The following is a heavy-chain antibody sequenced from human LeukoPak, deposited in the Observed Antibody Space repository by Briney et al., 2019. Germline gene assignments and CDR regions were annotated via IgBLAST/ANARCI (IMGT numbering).Heavy chain of an antibody. CDR1: GGTFSSYA. CDR3: ARGLSLRYFDWLDY. Sequence: ASVKVSCKASGGTFSSYAISWVRQAPGQGLEWMGGIIPIFGTANYAQKFQGRVTITADKSTSTAYMELSSLRSEDTAVYYCARGLSLRYFDWLDYWGQGTLVTVSS. CDR2: IIPIFGTA. J-gene: IGHJ4*02. V-gene: IGHV1-69*06. D-gene: IGHD3-9*01.